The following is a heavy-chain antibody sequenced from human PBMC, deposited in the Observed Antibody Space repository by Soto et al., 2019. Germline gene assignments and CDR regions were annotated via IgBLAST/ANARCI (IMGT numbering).Heavy chain of an antibody. CDR1: LFSLSTSGMC. CDR2: IDWDDDK. Sequence: SGPTLVNPTQTLTLTCTFSLFSLSTSGMCVSWIRQPPGKALEWLARIDWDDDKYYSTSLKTRLTISKDTSKNQVVLTMTNMDPVDTATYYCARDSVALYYYYYGMDVWGQGTTVTVSS. V-gene: IGHV2-70*11. CDR3: ARDSVALYYYYYGMDV. D-gene: IGHD2-21*01. J-gene: IGHJ6*02.